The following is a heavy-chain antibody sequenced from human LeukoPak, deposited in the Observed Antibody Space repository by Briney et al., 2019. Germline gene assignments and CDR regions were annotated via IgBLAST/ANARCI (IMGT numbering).Heavy chain of an antibody. CDR2: IYTGDSDT. CDR1: GYRFTSYW. D-gene: IGHD4-23*01. CDR3: ARSYTVASALDI. J-gene: IGHJ3*02. Sequence: GASLEISCQGSGYRFTSYWIGWVRKLHGKGLEWMGIIYTGDSDTRYSPFFQGQVTTSADTSISTAYLQWSGQKAADTAMYFCARSYTVASALDIWGQGTIVTVSS. V-gene: IGHV5-51*01.